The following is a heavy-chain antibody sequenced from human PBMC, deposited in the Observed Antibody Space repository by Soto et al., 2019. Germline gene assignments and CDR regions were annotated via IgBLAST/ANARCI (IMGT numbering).Heavy chain of an antibody. D-gene: IGHD2-2*01. CDR3: ARVVAFRGYYFDY. CDR2: ISHSGST. V-gene: IGHV4-31*03. J-gene: IGHJ4*02. CDR1: GGSISSAAYY. Sequence: SETLSLTCTVSGGSISSAAYYWSWIRQHPGKGLEWIGYISHSGSTYYNPSLKSRVTISVDTSKNQFSLKLSSVTAADTAVYYCARVVAFRGYYFDYWGQGTLVTVSS.